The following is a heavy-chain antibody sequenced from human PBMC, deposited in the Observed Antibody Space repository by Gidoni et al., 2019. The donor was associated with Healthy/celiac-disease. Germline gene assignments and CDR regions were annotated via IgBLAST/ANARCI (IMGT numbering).Heavy chain of an antibody. J-gene: IGHJ1*01. D-gene: IGHD6-13*01. CDR3: ARPSIGSRFQH. Sequence: QVQLVQSGAEVKKPGASVKVSCKASGYTFTGYYMHWVRQAPGQGLEWMGRINPNSGATTYAQKFQGRAPMTRDTSISTAYRGLSRLRSDDTAVYSCARPSIGSRFQHWGQGTLVTVSS. CDR2: INPNSGAT. V-gene: IGHV1-2*06. CDR1: GYTFTGYY.